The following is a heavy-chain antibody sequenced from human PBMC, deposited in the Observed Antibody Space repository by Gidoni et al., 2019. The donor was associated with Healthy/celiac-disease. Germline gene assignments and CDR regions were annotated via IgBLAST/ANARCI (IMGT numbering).Heavy chain of an antibody. CDR1: GGSFSGYY. CDR2: INHSGST. J-gene: IGHJ3*02. V-gene: IGHV4-34*01. D-gene: IGHD4-17*01. Sequence: QVQLQQWGAGLLKPSETLSLTCAVYGGSFSGYYWSWIRQPPGKGLEWIGEINHSGSTNYNPSLKSRVTISVDTSKNQFSLKLSSVTAADTAVYYCASLIHDYGDPKDAFDIWGQGTMVTVSS. CDR3: ASLIHDYGDPKDAFDI.